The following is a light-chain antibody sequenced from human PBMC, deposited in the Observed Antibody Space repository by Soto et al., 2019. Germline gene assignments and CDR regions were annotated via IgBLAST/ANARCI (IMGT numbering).Light chain of an antibody. CDR1: QSVSSRY. V-gene: IGKV3-20*01. CDR2: GAS. J-gene: IGKJ4*01. CDR3: QQYGSAPPLT. Sequence: MVLKQSPGTLYLYTGEGATLSRRASQSVSSRYLAWYQQKPGQSPRLLIYGASSRATGIPDRFSGRGSGTDFTLTISRLEPEDFAVYYCQQYGSAPPLTFGGGTKVDIK.